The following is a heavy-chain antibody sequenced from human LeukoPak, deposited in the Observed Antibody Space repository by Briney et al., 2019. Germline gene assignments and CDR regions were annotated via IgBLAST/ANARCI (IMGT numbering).Heavy chain of an antibody. CDR2: IYPNSGGT. CDR3: ARALFSYDSSAYNAFDI. Sequence: ASVKVSCKASGYTFTSYGISWVRQAPGQGLEWMGWIYPNSGGTKYAQKFQGRVTMTRDTSISTAYMELSRLRSDDTAVYYCARALFSYDSSAYNAFDIWGQGTMVTVPS. CDR1: GYTFTSYG. J-gene: IGHJ3*02. V-gene: IGHV1-2*02. D-gene: IGHD3-22*01.